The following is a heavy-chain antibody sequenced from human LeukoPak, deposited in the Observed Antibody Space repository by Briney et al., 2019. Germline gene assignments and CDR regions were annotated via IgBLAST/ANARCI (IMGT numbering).Heavy chain of an antibody. CDR1: GFSFDEYG. V-gene: IGHV3-20*01. CDR3: ARASFRFLEWADGFDI. Sequence: GGSPRLSCTASGFSFDEYGMSWVRQVPGKGLEWVSGIIWNGGRTGYADSVKGRFTISRDNAKNSLFLQMNSLRAEDTAFYHCARASFRFLEWADGFDIWGQGTMVTVSS. J-gene: IGHJ3*02. CDR2: IIWNGGRT. D-gene: IGHD3-3*01.